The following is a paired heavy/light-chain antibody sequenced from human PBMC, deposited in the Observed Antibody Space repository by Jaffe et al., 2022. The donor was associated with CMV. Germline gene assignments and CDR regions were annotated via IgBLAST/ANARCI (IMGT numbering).Light chain of an antibody. Sequence: QSVLTQPPSVSAAPGQRVTISCSGGRSNIGDNYVSWYQQFPGTAPKLLIHDNNKRLSGIPDRFSGSKSGTSATLDITGLQTGDEAVYYCGTWDNSLSFARVFGTGTKVTVL. CDR2: DNN. V-gene: IGLV1-51*02. CDR1: RSNIGDNY. CDR3: GTWDNSLSFARV. J-gene: IGLJ1*01.
Heavy chain of an antibody. J-gene: IGHJ4*02. CDR3: ARDILAPGATLYFDF. V-gene: IGHV4-59*11. Sequence: QVQLQESGPRLVKPSETLSLTCTVSGASITTHYWSWIRQLPGKGLEWIGQASYSGDTNYTPSLRSRVTMSQDTSKNQFSLKLTSVTAADTAVYYCARDILAPGATLYFDFWGQGILVTVSS. CDR1: GASITTHY. CDR2: ASYSGDT. D-gene: IGHD2-8*02.